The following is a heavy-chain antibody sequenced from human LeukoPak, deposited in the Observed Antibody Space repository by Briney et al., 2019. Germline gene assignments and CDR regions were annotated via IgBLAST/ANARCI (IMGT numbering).Heavy chain of an antibody. J-gene: IGHJ2*01. D-gene: IGHD1-26*01. CDR1: GGSISSYY. CDR2: IYYNGSN. Sequence: SETLSLTCTVSGGSISSYYWSWIRQPPGKGLEWIGYIYYNGSNNYTPSLESRLTISVDTSKNQFSLKLSSVTAADTAVYYCARKVVGATGRWYFDLWGRGTLVTVSS. V-gene: IGHV4-59*01. CDR3: ARKVVGATGRWYFDL.